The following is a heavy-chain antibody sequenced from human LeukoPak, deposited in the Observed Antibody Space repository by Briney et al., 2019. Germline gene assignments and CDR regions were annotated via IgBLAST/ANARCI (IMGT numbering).Heavy chain of an antibody. CDR2: ITSSSSYI. V-gene: IGHV3-21*01. D-gene: IGHD1-26*01. J-gene: IGHJ6*03. CDR1: GFTFNTYN. CDR3: ARDPYSGNYGDYYYYYMDV. Sequence: GESLRLSCVASGFTFNTYNMNWVRQAPGKGLEWVSSITSSSSYIYYADSVKGRFTISGDNAKSSLYLQMNSLRDEDTAVYYCARDPYSGNYGDYYYYYMDVWGKGTTVTISS.